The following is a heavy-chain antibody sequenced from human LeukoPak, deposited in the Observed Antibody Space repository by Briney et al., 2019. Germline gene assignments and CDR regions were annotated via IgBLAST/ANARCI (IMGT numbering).Heavy chain of an antibody. J-gene: IGHJ4*02. D-gene: IGHD2-8*02. CDR1: GFNFNTYA. CDR2: ITENGGKT. CDR3: ASYLYWWSDLGY. Sequence: PGGSLRLSCVASGFNFNTYAMSWVRQAPGKGLEWVSAITENGGKTFYADSVKGRFTISRDNAKNSLYLQMNSLRVEDTAVYYCASYLYWWSDLGYWGQGTLVTVSS. V-gene: IGHV3-23*01.